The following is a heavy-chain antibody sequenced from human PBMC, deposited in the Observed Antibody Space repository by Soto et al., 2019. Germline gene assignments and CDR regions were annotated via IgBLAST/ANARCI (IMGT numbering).Heavy chain of an antibody. CDR3: ARTTLSDSSGYYFENWDV. J-gene: IGHJ6*02. CDR1: GGSISSGGYY. Sequence: QVQLQESGPGLVKPSQTLSLTCTVSGGSISSGGYYWSWIRQHPGKGLKWIGYIYYSGSTYYNPSLKSRVTISGDTSKNQFSLKLSSVTAADTAVYYCARTTLSDSSGYYFENWDVWGQGTTFTVSS. V-gene: IGHV4-31*03. CDR2: IYYSGST. D-gene: IGHD3-22*01.